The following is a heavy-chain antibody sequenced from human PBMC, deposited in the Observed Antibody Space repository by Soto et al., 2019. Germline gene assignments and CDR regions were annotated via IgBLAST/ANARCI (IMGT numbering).Heavy chain of an antibody. Sequence: QVQLQESGPGLVKPSETLSLTCTVSGGSISSYYWSWIRQPPGKGLEWIGYIYYSGSTNYNPSLQARVTLSVDTSKNQFSLKLSSVTAADTAVYYCARQSGYDTAHFDYWGQGTLVTVSS. CDR1: GGSISSYY. V-gene: IGHV4-59*08. D-gene: IGHD5-12*01. CDR3: ARQSGYDTAHFDY. J-gene: IGHJ4*02. CDR2: IYYSGST.